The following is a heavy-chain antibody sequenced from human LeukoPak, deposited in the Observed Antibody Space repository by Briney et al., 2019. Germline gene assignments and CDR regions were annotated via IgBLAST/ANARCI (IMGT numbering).Heavy chain of an antibody. J-gene: IGHJ4*02. Sequence: GGSLRLSCAASGFTFSSYGMHWVRQAPGKGLEWVAVISYDGSNKYYADSVKGRFTIPRDNSKNTLYLQMNSLRAEDTAVYYCARDRRGYSGYDEPYFDYWGQGTLVTVSS. D-gene: IGHD5-12*01. V-gene: IGHV3-30*19. CDR3: ARDRRGYSGYDEPYFDY. CDR1: GFTFSSYG. CDR2: ISYDGSNK.